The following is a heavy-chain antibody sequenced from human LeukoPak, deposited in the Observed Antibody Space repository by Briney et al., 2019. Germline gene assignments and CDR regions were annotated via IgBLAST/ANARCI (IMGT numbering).Heavy chain of an antibody. CDR2: IYYSGST. Sequence: PSETLSLTCTVSGGSISSYYWSWIRQPPGKGLEWIGYIYYSGSTNYNPSLKSRVTISVDMSKNQFSLKLSSVTAADTAVYYCARLVDTAMVKDYWGQGTLVTVSS. CDR1: GGSISSYY. D-gene: IGHD5-18*01. V-gene: IGHV4-59*12. CDR3: ARLVDTAMVKDY. J-gene: IGHJ4*02.